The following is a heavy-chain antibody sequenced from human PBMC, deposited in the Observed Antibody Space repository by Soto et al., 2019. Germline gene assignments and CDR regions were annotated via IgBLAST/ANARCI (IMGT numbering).Heavy chain of an antibody. J-gene: IGHJ6*03. CDR2: INHSGST. D-gene: IGHD2-2*01. V-gene: IGHV4-34*01. CDR1: GGSFSGYY. CDR3: ARGSGYCSSTSCYPYYYYYMDV. Sequence: SETLSLTCAVYGGSFSGYYWSWIRQPPGKGLEWIGEINHSGSTNYNPSIKSRVTISVDTSKNQFSLKLSSVTAADTAVYYCARGSGYCSSTSCYPYYYYYMDVWGKGTTVTVSS.